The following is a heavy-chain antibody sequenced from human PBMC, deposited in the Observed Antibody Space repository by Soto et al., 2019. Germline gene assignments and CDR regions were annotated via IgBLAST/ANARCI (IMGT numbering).Heavy chain of an antibody. Sequence: GGSLRLSCAASGFTFSSYGMHWVRQAPGKGLEWVAVISYDGSNKYYADSVKGRFTISRDNSKNTLYLQMNSLRAEDTAVYYCAKDTREYSSGSYQAYYFDYWGQGTLVTVYS. V-gene: IGHV3-30*18. D-gene: IGHD6-19*01. CDR3: AKDTREYSSGSYQAYYFDY. CDR2: ISYDGSNK. J-gene: IGHJ4*02. CDR1: GFTFSSYG.